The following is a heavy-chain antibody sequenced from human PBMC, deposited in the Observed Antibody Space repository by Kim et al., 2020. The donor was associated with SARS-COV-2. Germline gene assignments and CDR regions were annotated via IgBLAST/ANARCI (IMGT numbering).Heavy chain of an antibody. V-gene: IGHV4-30-2*04. D-gene: IGHD3-22*01. Sequence: HKSRVTISVDTAKNQFSLKLSSVTAADTAVYYCARVGNYDSSGYSDAFDIWGQGTMVTVSS. CDR3: ARVGNYDSSGYSDAFDI. J-gene: IGHJ3*02.